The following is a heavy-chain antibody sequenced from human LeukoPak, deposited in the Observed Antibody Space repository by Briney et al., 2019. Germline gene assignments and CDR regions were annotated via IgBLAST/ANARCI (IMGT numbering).Heavy chain of an antibody. J-gene: IGHJ4*02. CDR2: IYYSGST. V-gene: IGHV4-39*07. CDR1: GGSISSSSYY. Sequence: SETLSLTCTVSGGSISSSSYYWGWIRQPPGKGLEWVGSIYYSGSTYYNPSLKSRVTISVDTSKNQFSLKLSSVTAADTAVYYCARDRNYYDSSGYADLDYWGQGTLVTVSS. D-gene: IGHD3-22*01. CDR3: ARDRNYYDSSGYADLDY.